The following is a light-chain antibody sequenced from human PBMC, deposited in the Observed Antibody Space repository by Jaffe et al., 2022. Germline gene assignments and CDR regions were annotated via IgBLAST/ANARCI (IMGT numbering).Light chain of an antibody. V-gene: IGLV2-14*01. CDR2: KAR. CDR3: TSYTSSRTWV. Sequence: QSALTQPASVSGSPGQSITISCTGTSSDVGDYNFVSWYQQHPGKAPKLMIYKARNRPSGVSNRFSGSKSGNTASLTISGLQAEDEANYYCTSYTSSRTWVFGGGTKVTVL. CDR1: SSDVGDYNF. J-gene: IGLJ3*02.